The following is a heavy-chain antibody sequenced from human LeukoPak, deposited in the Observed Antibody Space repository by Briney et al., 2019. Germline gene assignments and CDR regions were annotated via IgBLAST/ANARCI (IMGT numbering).Heavy chain of an antibody. V-gene: IGHV4-59*01. CDR1: SDSINNYK. CDR2: ISYTGST. CDR3: ARVGRGDHTWGTYSFDY. D-gene: IGHD3-16*01. J-gene: IGHJ4*02. Sequence: SETLSLTCTVSSDSINNYKWSWIRQPPGKGLEWIGYISYTGSTKYNPSLKSRDTISVDTSNNQFSLKLSSVTTADTAVYYCARVGRGDHTWGTYSFDYWGQGTLVTVSS.